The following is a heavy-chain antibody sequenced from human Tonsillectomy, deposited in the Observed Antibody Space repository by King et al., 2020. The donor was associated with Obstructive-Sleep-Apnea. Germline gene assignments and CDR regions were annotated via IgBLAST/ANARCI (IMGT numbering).Heavy chain of an antibody. Sequence: QLQESGPGLVKPSETLSLTCTVSGGSISSSSYYWGWIRQPPGKGLGWIGRIYYSGSTYYTPSLKSRVTISVDTSKNTFSLKLSSVTAADTAVYYCARSNYYDSSGSSNSDFDYWGQGTLVTVSS. CDR2: IYYSGST. CDR3: ARSNYYDSSGSSNSDFDY. D-gene: IGHD3-22*01. CDR1: GGSISSSSYY. V-gene: IGHV4-39*07. J-gene: IGHJ4*02.